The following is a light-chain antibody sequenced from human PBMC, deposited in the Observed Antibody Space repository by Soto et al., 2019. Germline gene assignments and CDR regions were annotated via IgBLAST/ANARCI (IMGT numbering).Light chain of an antibody. CDR2: AAS. V-gene: IGKV3-20*01. CDR3: QQYSSSRFT. CDR1: QSVSSSY. Sequence: EIVLTQSPGTLSLSPGERATLSCRASQSVSSSYFAWYQQKPGQAPRLLIYAASSRATGIPDRFSGSGSGTDFTLTISRLEPEDFAVYYCQQYSSSRFTFGPGTKVDIK. J-gene: IGKJ3*01.